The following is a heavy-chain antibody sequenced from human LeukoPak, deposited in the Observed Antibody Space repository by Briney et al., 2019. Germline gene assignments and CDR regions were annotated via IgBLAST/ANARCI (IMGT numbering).Heavy chain of an antibody. D-gene: IGHD3-22*01. CDR2: IIPILGIA. J-gene: IGHJ4*02. Sequence: SVKVSCKASGGTFSSYAISWVRQAPGQGLEWMGRIIPILGIANYAQKFQGRVTITADKSTSTAYMELSSLRSEDTAVYYCASPSWRYYYDSSGYYVYWGQGTLVTVSS. V-gene: IGHV1-69*04. CDR3: ASPSWRYYYDSSGYYVY. CDR1: GGTFSSYA.